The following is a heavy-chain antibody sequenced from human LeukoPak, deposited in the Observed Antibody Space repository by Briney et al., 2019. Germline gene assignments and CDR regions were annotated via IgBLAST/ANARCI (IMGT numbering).Heavy chain of an antibody. V-gene: IGHV3-11*01. CDR2: ISSSGSTI. D-gene: IGHD6-13*01. CDR3: ARVGAAAATEEFDY. J-gene: IGHJ4*02. Sequence: PGGSLRLSCAASGFTFSSYAMSWIRQAPGKGLEWVSYISSSGSTIYYANSVKGRFTISRDNAKNSLYLQMNSLRAEDTAVYYCARVGAAAATEEFDYWGQGTLVTVSS. CDR1: GFTFSSYA.